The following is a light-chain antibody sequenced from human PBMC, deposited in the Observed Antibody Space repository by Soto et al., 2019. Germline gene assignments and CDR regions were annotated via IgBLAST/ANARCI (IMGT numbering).Light chain of an antibody. CDR3: QVWDSYTKHCV. CDR1: NIGSKS. V-gene: IGLV3-21*02. CDR2: DDS. Sequence: SYELTQPPSVSVAPGQTARITCGGNNIGSKSVHWYQQKAGQAPVLAVSDDSDRPSGTPERFSGSKSGSTATLTITRVEAGDEADYYCQVWDSYTKHCVFGTGTKLTVL. J-gene: IGLJ1*01.